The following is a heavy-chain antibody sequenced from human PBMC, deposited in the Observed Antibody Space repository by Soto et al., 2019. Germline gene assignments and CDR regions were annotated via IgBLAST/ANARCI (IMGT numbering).Heavy chain of an antibody. CDR2: ISNDGAKK. V-gene: IGHV3-30*18. Sequence: QVQLVESGGGVVQPGRSLRLSCAASGFTVRSYGMHWVRQAPGKGLEWLAVISNDGAKKYLADSVKGRLTISRDNSRNTLYLQMNSLSSGHTAVYYCGKDTLDCSCGDCPLYYYYGMDVWGQRPTVTVS. D-gene: IGHD2-21*02. CDR3: GKDTLDCSCGDCPLYYYYGMDV. J-gene: IGHJ6*02. CDR1: GFTVRSYG.